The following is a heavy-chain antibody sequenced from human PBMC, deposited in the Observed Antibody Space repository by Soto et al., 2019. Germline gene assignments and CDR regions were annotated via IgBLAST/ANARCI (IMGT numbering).Heavy chain of an antibody. CDR1: GLTISGKKY. D-gene: IGHD1-1*01. J-gene: IGHJ3*01. CDR3: ATWNEREHAYDV. CDR2: LYDVDGS. Sequence: DVQLVESGGGLIQPGESLRLSCAAFGLTISGKKYVAWVRQAPGKGLEWVSALYDVDGSSYADSVKGRFTTSSDSSKTAVYLQMNDLRPDDTAVYYCATWNEREHAYDVWGQGTTVTVSS. V-gene: IGHV3-53*01.